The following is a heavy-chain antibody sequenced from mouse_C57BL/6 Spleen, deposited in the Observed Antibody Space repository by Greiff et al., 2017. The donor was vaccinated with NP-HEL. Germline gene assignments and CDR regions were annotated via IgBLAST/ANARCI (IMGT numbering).Heavy chain of an antibody. CDR3: ASEQGRRNAMDD. V-gene: IGHV1-64*01. CDR1: GYTFTSYW. D-gene: IGHD4-1*01. Sequence: QVQLQQPGAELVKPGASVKLSCKASGYTFTSYWMNWVKQRPGQGLEWIGMIHPSSGSTNYNEKFKSKATLTVDKSSSTAYMQLSSLTSEDSAVYYCASEQGRRNAMDDWGQGTSVTVPS. J-gene: IGHJ4*01. CDR2: IHPSSGST.